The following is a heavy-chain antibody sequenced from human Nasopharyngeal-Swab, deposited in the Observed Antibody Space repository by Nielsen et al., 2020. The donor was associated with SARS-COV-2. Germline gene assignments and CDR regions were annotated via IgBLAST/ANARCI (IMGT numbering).Heavy chain of an antibody. Sequence: SETLSLTCTVSGGSVSSGSYYWSWIRQPPGKGLEWIGYIYYSGSTNYNPSLKSRVTISVDTSKNQFSLKLRSVTAADTAVYYCARLESITIFGVVIPTGAFDIWGQGTMVTVSS. J-gene: IGHJ3*02. CDR3: ARLESITIFGVVIPTGAFDI. CDR1: GGSVSSGSYY. CDR2: IYYSGST. D-gene: IGHD3-3*01. V-gene: IGHV4-61*01.